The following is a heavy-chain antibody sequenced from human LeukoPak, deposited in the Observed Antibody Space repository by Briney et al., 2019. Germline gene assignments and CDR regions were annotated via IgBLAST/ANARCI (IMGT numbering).Heavy chain of an antibody. CDR2: IYYSGST. D-gene: IGHD4-17*01. V-gene: IGHV4-59*01. CDR3: ARDKGDYGDYYWFDP. CDR1: GGSFSSYY. J-gene: IGHJ5*02. Sequence: SETLSLTCTVSGGSFSSYYWSWIRQAPGKGLEWIGYIYYSGSTNYNPSLKSRVTISVDTSKNQFSLKLRSVTAADTAVYYCARDKGDYGDYYWFDPWGQGTLVTVSS.